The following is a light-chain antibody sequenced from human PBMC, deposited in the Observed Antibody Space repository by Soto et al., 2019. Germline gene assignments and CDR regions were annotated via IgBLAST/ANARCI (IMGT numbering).Light chain of an antibody. CDR3: QQRSKWTLN. CDR1: QSVSSK. Sequence: EIVMTHTPDTLYASPGYAATRSSRASQSVSSKLAWYQQKPGQAPRLLIYDASSRATGIPARFSGSGSGTDFTLTISSLEPEDFAVYYCQQRSKWTLNFGGGTKVDI. V-gene: IGKV3-11*01. J-gene: IGKJ4*01. CDR2: DAS.